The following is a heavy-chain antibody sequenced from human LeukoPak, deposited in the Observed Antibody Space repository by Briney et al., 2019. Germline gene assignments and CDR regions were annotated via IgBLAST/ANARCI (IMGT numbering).Heavy chain of an antibody. D-gene: IGHD1-1*01. CDR3: ARGSFDGTGAYYFDY. CDR2: IYTSGST. V-gene: IGHV4-61*02. CDR1: GGSISSGSYY. J-gene: IGHJ4*02. Sequence: SETLSLTCTVSGGSISSGSYYWSWIRQPAGKGLEWIGRIYTSGSTNYNPSLKSRVTISVDTSKNQFSLKLSSVTAADTAVYYCARGSFDGTGAYYFDYWGQGTLVTVSS.